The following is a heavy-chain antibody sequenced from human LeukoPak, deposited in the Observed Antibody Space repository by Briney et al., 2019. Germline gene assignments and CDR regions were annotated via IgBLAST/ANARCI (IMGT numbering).Heavy chain of an antibody. CDR3: ARDLRSSSVYYFDY. CDR1: GYTFTNYG. J-gene: IGHJ4*02. D-gene: IGHD6-6*01. Sequence: ASVKVSCKASGYTFTNYGISWVRQAPGQGLEWMAWINPYNGDTNFAQKLQGRVTVTTDTSTSTAYMELRSLRSDDTAVYCCARDLRSSSVYYFDYWGQGTLVTVSS. V-gene: IGHV1-18*01. CDR2: INPYNGDT.